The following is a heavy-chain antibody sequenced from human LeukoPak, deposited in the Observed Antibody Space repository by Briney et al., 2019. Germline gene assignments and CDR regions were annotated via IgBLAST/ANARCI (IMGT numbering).Heavy chain of an antibody. D-gene: IGHD3-9*01. J-gene: IGHJ4*02. CDR2: ITTRSDYT. Sequence: GGSLRLSCAAFGFTFDSYSMTWVRQAPGKGLEWISSITTRSDYTYYTDSVEGRFTISRDDAKNSLFLQMNSLRVEDTAIYYCARGGTGSENDYWGQGILVTVSS. CDR3: ARGGTGSENDY. CDR1: GFTFDSYS. V-gene: IGHV3-21*01.